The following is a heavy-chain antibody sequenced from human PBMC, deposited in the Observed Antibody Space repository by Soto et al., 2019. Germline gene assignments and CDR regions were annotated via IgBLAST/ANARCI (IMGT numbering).Heavy chain of an antibody. Sequence: QVQLVESGGGVVQPGSSLRLSCSASGFTFSSYGMLWVRQAPGKGLEWVAVLWYDGSNKYYADSVKGRLTKSRDNSKNTLYLQMNSLRAEDTAVYYCARDRSRFGDYFDLWGQGTLVTVSS. CDR2: LWYDGSNK. CDR3: ARDRSRFGDYFDL. V-gene: IGHV3-33*01. CDR1: GFTFSSYG. J-gene: IGHJ4*02. D-gene: IGHD3-10*01.